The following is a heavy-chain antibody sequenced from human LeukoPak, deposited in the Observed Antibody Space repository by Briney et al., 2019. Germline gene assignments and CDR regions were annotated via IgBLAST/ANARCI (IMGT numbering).Heavy chain of an antibody. V-gene: IGHV4-61*01. CDR3: ARDGRIEAFDI. Sequence: SETLSLTCTVSGGSVSSDSYYWSWIRQPPGKGLEWIGYIYYSGSTNYNPSLKSRVTISVDTSKNQFPLKLSSVTAADTAVYYCARDGRIEAFDIWGQGTMFTVSS. CDR2: IYYSGST. CDR1: GGSVSSDSYY. J-gene: IGHJ3*02.